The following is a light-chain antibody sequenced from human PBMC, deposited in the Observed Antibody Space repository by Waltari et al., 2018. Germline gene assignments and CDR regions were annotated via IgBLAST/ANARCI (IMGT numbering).Light chain of an antibody. V-gene: IGKV3-20*01. CDR3: QKYGTRPAT. CDR2: DAS. CDR1: QSVSRT. Sequence: EIVLPQSPGTLSLSPGERATLSCRASQSVSRTLAWYQQKPGQAPRLLIYDASIRATGIPDRFSGSGSGTDFSLTISRLEPEDFAVYYCQKYGTRPATFGQGTKVEVK. J-gene: IGKJ1*01.